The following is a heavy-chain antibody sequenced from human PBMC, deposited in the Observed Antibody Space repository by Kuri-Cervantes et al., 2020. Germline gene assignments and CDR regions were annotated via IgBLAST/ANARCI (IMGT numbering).Heavy chain of an antibody. CDR3: ARGGTYSSGWFWPFDP. CDR2: VRNIANSHTT. J-gene: IGHJ5*02. V-gene: IGHV3-72*01. CDR1: GFTFSDHY. Sequence: GSLKISCGASGFTFSDHYMDWVRQAPGKGLEWVGRVRNIANSHTTEYAASVKGRFTISRDDSKNSLYLQMNSLKTEDTAVYYCARGGTYSSGWFWPFDPWGQGTLVTVSS. D-gene: IGHD6-19*01.